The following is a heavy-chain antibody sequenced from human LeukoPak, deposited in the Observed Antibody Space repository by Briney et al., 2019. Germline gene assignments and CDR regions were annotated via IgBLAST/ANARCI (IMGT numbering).Heavy chain of an antibody. CDR1: GFTFSSYA. Sequence: NAGGSLRLSCAASGFTFSSYAMSWVRQPPGKGLEWIGEINHSGSTNYNPSLKSRVTISVDTSKNQFSLKVSSVTAADTAVYYCARRIAARPRGYWFDPWGQGTLVTVSS. J-gene: IGHJ5*02. V-gene: IGHV4-34*01. D-gene: IGHD6-6*01. CDR2: INHSGST. CDR3: ARRIAARPRGYWFDP.